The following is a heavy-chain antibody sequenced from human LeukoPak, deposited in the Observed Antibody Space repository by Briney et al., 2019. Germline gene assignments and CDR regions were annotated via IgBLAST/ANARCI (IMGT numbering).Heavy chain of an antibody. V-gene: IGHV3-21*01. D-gene: IGHD4-17*01. CDR2: ISSSSSYI. CDR1: VFTFSSYS. J-gene: IGHJ4*02. CDR3: ARGATVTHNDY. Sequence: PGGSLRLSCAASVFTFSSYSMNWVRQAPGKGLEWVSSISSSSSYIYYAASVKGRFTISRDNAKNSLYLQMNSLRAEDTAVYYCARGATVTHNDYWGQRTLVTVSS.